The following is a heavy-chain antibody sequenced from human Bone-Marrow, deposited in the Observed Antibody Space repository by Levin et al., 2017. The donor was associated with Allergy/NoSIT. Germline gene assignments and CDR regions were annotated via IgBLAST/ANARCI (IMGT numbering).Heavy chain of an antibody. V-gene: IGHV4-59*01. D-gene: IGHD6-13*01. Sequence: ESLKISCTVSGGSISSYYWSWIRQPPGKGLEWIGYIYYSGSTNYNPSLKSRVTISVDTSKNQFSLKLSSVTAADTAVYYCARGIAAAGYYYYGMDVWGQGTTVTVSS. J-gene: IGHJ6*02. CDR1: GGSISSYY. CDR2: IYYSGST. CDR3: ARGIAAAGYYYYGMDV.